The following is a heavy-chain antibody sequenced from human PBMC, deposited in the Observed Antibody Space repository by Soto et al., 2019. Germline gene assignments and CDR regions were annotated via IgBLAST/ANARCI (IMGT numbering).Heavy chain of an antibody. CDR2: ISGSGGST. D-gene: IGHD6-13*01. CDR1: GFTFSSYA. CDR3: AKGKDKAAAGYYYYYGMDV. Sequence: GGSLRLSCAASGFTFSSYAMSWVRQAPGKGLEWVSAISGSGGSTYYADSVKRRFTISRDNSKNTLYLQMNSLRAEDTAVYYCAKGKDKAAAGYYYYYGMDVWGQGTTVTVSS. J-gene: IGHJ6*02. V-gene: IGHV3-23*01.